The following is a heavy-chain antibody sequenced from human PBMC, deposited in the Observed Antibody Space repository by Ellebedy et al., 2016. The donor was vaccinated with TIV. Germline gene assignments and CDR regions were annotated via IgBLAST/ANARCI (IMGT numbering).Heavy chain of an antibody. V-gene: IGHV4-34*01. J-gene: IGHJ3*01. CDR1: GGSSSDSF. Sequence: SETLSLTXAVYGGSSSDSFWRWIRQSPGWGPEWIGDINDSGTARYSPSFKSRVTISGDTAKKQVSLHLTSVTAADTAVYYCARFRPHCYSDSCYTNAFEYWGPGTEVTV. CDR3: ARFRPHCYSDSCYTNAFEY. CDR2: INDSGTA. D-gene: IGHD2-2*02.